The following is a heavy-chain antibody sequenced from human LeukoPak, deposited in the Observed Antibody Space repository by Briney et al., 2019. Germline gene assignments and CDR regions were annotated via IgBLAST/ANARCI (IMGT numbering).Heavy chain of an antibody. D-gene: IGHD6-13*01. J-gene: IGHJ4*02. CDR3: ARGPYSSRYDY. Sequence: PSETLSLTCTVSGGSISSSYWSWTRQPPGKGLEWIGYIYYSGSTNYNPSLKSRVTMSVDTSKNQFSLNLSSVTAADTAVYYCARGPYSSRYDYWGQGTVVTVSS. CDR2: IYYSGST. V-gene: IGHV4-59*01. CDR1: GGSISSSY.